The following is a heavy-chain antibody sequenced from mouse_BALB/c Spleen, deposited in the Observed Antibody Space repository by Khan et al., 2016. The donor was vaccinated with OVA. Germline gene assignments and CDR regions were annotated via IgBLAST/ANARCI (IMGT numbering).Heavy chain of an antibody. CDR3: ARWDYYGSSSFAY. Sequence: VQLQESGPDLVKPSQSLSLTCTVTGYSITSGYSWHWIRQFPGNQLEWMGYIHYSGSTNYNPSLTSLISITRDTSKNQFFLQLNAVTTEDTATYYCARWDYYGSSSFAYWGQGTLVTVSA. V-gene: IGHV3-1*02. CDR2: IHYSGST. J-gene: IGHJ3*01. CDR1: GYSITSGYS. D-gene: IGHD1-1*01.